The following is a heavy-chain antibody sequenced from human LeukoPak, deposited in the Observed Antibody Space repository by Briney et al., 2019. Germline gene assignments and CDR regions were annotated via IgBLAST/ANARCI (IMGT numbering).Heavy chain of an antibody. D-gene: IGHD1-1*01. CDR3: ARALTTLTYEGY. CDR1: GFTFSSYT. V-gene: IGHV3-21*01. CDR2: ISGSNSYI. J-gene: IGHJ4*02. Sequence: GGSLRLSCAASGFTFSSYTMHWILQAPGKGLEWVSSISGSNSYIFYADSVKGRFTVSRDNAKDSLYLQMNSLRAEDTAVYYCARALTTLTYEGYWGQGTLVTVSS.